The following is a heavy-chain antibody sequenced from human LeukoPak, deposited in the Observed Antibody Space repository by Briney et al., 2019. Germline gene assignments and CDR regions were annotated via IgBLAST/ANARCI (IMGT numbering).Heavy chain of an antibody. Sequence: SETLSLTCTVSGGSISSGGYSWSWIRQPPGKGLEWIGYIYHSGSTYYNPSLKSRVTISVDRSKNQFSLKLSSVTAADTAGYYCARAQGGDPLPDYWGQGTLVTVSS. CDR1: GGSISSGGYS. J-gene: IGHJ4*02. CDR2: IYHSGST. D-gene: IGHD2-21*02. V-gene: IGHV4-30-2*01. CDR3: ARAQGGDPLPDY.